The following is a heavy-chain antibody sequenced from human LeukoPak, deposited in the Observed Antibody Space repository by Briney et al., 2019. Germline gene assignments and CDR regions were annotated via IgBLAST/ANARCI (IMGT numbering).Heavy chain of an antibody. D-gene: IGHD2-2*01. CDR3: ARDFCSSTSCYKQWFDP. V-gene: IGHV4-4*07. CDR2: IDTSGST. J-gene: IGHJ5*02. CDR1: GGSISSYY. Sequence: PSETLSLTCTVSGGSISSYYWSWIRQPAGKGLEWIGRIDTSGSTNYNPSLKSRLTISVDTSRNQFSLKLSSVTAADTAVYCCARDFCSSTSCYKQWFDPWGRGTLVTVSS.